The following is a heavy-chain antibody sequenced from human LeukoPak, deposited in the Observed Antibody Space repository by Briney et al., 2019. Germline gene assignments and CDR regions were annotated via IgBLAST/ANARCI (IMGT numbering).Heavy chain of an antibody. Sequence: GGSLRLSCAASGFTFSSYAMHWVRQAPGEGLEWVSAISGSGGSTYYADSVKGRFTISRDNSKNTLYLQMNSPRAEDTAVYYCAKDLDVFGRGCFDYWGQGTLVTVSS. CDR2: ISGSGGST. CDR1: GFTFSSYA. V-gene: IGHV3-23*01. J-gene: IGHJ4*02. D-gene: IGHD6-19*01. CDR3: AKDLDVFGRGCFDY.